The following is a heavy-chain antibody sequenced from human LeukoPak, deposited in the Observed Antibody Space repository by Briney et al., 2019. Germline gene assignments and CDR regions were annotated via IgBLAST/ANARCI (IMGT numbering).Heavy chain of an antibody. CDR1: GFTVSSNY. CDR2: IYSGDST. CDR3: ASDYGDYGGDAFDI. D-gene: IGHD4-17*01. V-gene: IGHV3-53*01. J-gene: IGHJ3*02. Sequence: GSLRLSCAASGFTVSSNYMSWVRQAPGKGLEWASVIYSGDSTYYADSVKGRITISRDNSKNTLYLQLNSLRAEDTAVYYCASDYGDYGGDAFDIWGQGTMVRVSS.